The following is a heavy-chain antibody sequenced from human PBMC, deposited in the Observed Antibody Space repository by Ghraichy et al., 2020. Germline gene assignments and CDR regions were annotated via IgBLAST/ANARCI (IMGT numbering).Heavy chain of an antibody. CDR2: ITGSGTIT. CDR1: GFTFNNYA. Sequence: SCAASGFTFNNYAINWVRQAPEKGLEWVSTITGSGTITYYADSVKGRCTISRDNSKSTVYLQLNSLRAEDTAVYYCAKRSFCSGASCCFDYWGQGILVTVSP. CDR3: AKRSFCSGASCCFDY. V-gene: IGHV3-23*01. J-gene: IGHJ4*02. D-gene: IGHD2-15*01.